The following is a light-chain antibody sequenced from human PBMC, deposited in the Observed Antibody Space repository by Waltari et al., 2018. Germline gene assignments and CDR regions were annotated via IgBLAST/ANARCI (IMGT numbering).Light chain of an antibody. Sequence: QSALTQPASVSGSPGQSITISCTGTSSDVGSYNLVSWYQPHPGKAPKLIIYEGSKRPSGVSNRFSGSKSGNTASLTISGLQAEDEADYYCCSYAGSSTHVVFGGGTKLTVL. V-gene: IGLV2-23*01. CDR1: SSDVGSYNL. J-gene: IGLJ2*01. CDR2: EGS. CDR3: CSYAGSSTHVV.